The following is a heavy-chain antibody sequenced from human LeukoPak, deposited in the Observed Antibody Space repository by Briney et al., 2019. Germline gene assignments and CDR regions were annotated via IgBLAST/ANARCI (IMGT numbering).Heavy chain of an antibody. J-gene: IGHJ4*02. Sequence: ASVKVSCKTSGFIFSNYGFSWIRQAPGQGPEWMGWISVYNGQTDYAHNLQGRVIMTTDTSTSTLYMELKSLRSDDTAVYYCVRDSVVIAATPRDYWGQGTLVTVSS. CDR2: ISVYNGQT. D-gene: IGHD2-15*01. CDR1: GFIFSNYG. CDR3: VRDSVVIAATPRDY. V-gene: IGHV1-18*01.